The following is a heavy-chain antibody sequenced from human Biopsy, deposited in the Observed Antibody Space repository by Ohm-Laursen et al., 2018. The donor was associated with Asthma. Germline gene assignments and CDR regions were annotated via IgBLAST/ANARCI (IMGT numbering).Heavy chain of an antibody. V-gene: IGHV3-74*01. CDR2: VSKDGSRT. CDR1: GFTFSSHW. Sequence: GSLRLSCAASGFTFSSHWMHWVRQSPGKGLEWVGRVSKDGSRTAYADSMKGRLTISRDNAKNTLYLQLDSLRAEDTAVFYCARAKSGSFYSPADYWGQGTLVTVSS. J-gene: IGHJ4*02. D-gene: IGHD1-26*01. CDR3: ARAKSGSFYSPADY.